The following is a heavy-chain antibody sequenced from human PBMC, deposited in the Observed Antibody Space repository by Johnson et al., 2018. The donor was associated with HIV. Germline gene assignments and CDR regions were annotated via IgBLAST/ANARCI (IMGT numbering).Heavy chain of an antibody. V-gene: IGHV3-73*02. Sequence: VQLVESGGGLVQPGGSLKLSCAASGFTFSGSAMHWVRQASGKGLEWVGRIRSKANSYATAYAASVKGRFTISRDDSKNTAYLQMNSLKTEDTAVYHCTRHPPNCDSTLLADAVDIWGQGTMVTVSS. D-gene: IGHD7-27*01. CDR1: GFTFSGSA. CDR2: IRSKANSYAT. CDR3: TRHPPNCDSTLLADAVDI. J-gene: IGHJ3*02.